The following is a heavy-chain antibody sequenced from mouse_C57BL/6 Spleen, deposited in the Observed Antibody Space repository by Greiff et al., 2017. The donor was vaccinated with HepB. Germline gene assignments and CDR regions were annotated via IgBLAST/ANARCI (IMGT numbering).Heavy chain of an antibody. CDR1: GFSFNTYA. J-gene: IGHJ4*01. Sequence: DVKLVESGGGLVQPKGSLKLSCAASGFSFNTYAMNWVRQAPGKGLEWVARIRSKSNNYATYYADSVKDRFTISRDDSESMLYLQMNNLKTEDTAMYYCVRGGYYAMDYWGQGTSVTVSS. CDR2: IRSKSNNYAT. D-gene: IGHD1-1*02. V-gene: IGHV10-1*01. CDR3: VRGGYYAMDY.